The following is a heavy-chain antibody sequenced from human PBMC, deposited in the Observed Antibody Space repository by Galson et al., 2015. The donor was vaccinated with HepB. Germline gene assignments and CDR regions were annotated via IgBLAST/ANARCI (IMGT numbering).Heavy chain of an antibody. Sequence: SVKVSCKASGGTFSSYAISWVRQAPGQGLEWMGGIIPIFGTANYAQKFQGRVTITADESTSTAYMELSSLRSEDTAVYYCARASPGVPTYYYYYYMDVWGTGTTVTVSS. CDR1: GGTFSSYA. CDR2: IIPIFGTA. V-gene: IGHV1-69*13. D-gene: IGHD7-27*01. CDR3: ARASPGVPTYYYYYYMDV. J-gene: IGHJ6*03.